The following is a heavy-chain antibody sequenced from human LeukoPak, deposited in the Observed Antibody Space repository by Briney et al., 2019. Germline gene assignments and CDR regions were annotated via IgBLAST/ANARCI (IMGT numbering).Heavy chain of an antibody. CDR3: AKRREGAFDY. V-gene: IGHV3-23*01. D-gene: IGHD1-26*01. CDR1: GFTLSSYG. J-gene: IGHJ4*02. Sequence: GGTLRLSCAASGFTLSSYGMSWVRKAPGKGLDWVSAISGSDSNTYYADSVKGRFTISRDNSKNTLYLQMNSLRAEDTAKYYCAKRREGAFDYWGQGILVTVSS. CDR2: ISGSDSNT.